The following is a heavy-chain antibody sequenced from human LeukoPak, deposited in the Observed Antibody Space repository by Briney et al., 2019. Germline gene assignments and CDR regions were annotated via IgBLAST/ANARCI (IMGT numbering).Heavy chain of an antibody. CDR1: GGSFSGYY. CDR2: INHIGST. V-gene: IGHV4-34*01. CDR3: ARVVDYYDSSGYYHDAFDI. Sequence: SETLSLTCVVYGGSFSGYYWNWIRQPPAKGLEWIGEINHIGSTNYKSSLKSRVTISVDTSKYQFSLKLNSVTAADTAVYYCARVVDYYDSSGYYHDAFDIWGQGTMVTVSS. D-gene: IGHD3-22*01. J-gene: IGHJ3*02.